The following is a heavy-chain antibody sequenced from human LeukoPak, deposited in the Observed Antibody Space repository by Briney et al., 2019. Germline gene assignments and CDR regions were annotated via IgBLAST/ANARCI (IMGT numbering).Heavy chain of an antibody. CDR3: AREDDSGYEFDY. V-gene: IGHV1-2*02. J-gene: IGHJ4*02. D-gene: IGHD5-12*01. CDR1: GYTFTGYY. CDR2: INPNSGGT. Sequence: SVKVSCKASGYTFTGYYMHWVRQAPGQGLEWMGWINPNSGGTNYAQKFQGRVTMTRDMSTSTVYMELSSLRSEDTAVYYCAREDDSGYEFDYWGQGTLVTVSS.